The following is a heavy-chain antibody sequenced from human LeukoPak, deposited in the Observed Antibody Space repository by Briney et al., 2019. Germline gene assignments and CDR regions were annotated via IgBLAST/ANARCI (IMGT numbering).Heavy chain of an antibody. Sequence: SETLSLTCAVYGGSFSGYYWSWIRQPPGKGLEWIGEINHSGSTNYNPSLKSRVTISVDTSKNQFSLKLSSVTAADTAVYYRARTQRFNHYYYYYMDVWGKGTTVTVSS. CDR3: ARTQRFNHYYYYYMDV. D-gene: IGHD3-3*01. V-gene: IGHV4-34*01. J-gene: IGHJ6*03. CDR2: INHSGST. CDR1: GGSFSGYY.